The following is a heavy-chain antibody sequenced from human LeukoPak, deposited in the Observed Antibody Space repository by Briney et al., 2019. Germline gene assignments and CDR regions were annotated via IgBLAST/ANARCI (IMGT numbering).Heavy chain of an antibody. CDR3: ARVMIEYQLLVSVWFDP. J-gene: IGHJ5*02. CDR2: IYYSGST. CDR1: GGSISSYY. V-gene: IGHV4-59*01. Sequence: PSETLSLTCTVSGGSISSYYWSWIRQPPGKGLEWIGYIYYSGSTNYNPSLKSRVTISVDTSKNQFSLKLSSVTAADTAVYYCARVMIEYQLLVSVWFDPWGQGTLVTVSS. D-gene: IGHD2-2*01.